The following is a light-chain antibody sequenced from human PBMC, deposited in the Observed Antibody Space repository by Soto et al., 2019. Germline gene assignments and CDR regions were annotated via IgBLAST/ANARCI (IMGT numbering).Light chain of an antibody. CDR3: RQTFEIPQT. CDR2: TAY. Sequence: DLQLTQSPSSLSAFVGDTVSITCRATERNGSNSCWYQQKPGKAPALLIYTAYTLQTGVPSRFSDSGYATDFTLTISGLQPEDIATCFYRQTFEIPQTVGQWTNV. CDR1: ERNGSN. J-gene: IGKJ1*01. V-gene: IGKV1-39*01.